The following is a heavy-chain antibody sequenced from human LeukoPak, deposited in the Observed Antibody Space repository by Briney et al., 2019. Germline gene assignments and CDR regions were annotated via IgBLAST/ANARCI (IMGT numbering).Heavy chain of an antibody. Sequence: SETLSLTCIVSGDSISTYYWSWIRQPPGKGLEWIGYIYYSGSTNYNPSLKSRVTMSVDTSKNQFPLKLSSVTAADTAVYYCARDYDSSGYYWSWGQGILVTVSS. CDR3: ARDYDSSGYYWS. CDR1: GDSISTYY. V-gene: IGHV4-59*01. CDR2: IYYSGST. D-gene: IGHD3-22*01. J-gene: IGHJ4*02.